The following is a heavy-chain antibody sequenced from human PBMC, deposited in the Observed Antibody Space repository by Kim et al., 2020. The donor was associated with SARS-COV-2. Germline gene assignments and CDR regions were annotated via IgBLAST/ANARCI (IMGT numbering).Heavy chain of an antibody. V-gene: IGHV2-70*01. Sequence: KYYSTSLKTRLTISKDTSKNQVVLTMTNMDPVDTATYYCARMAGTTSFDYWGQGTLVTVSS. J-gene: IGHJ4*02. D-gene: IGHD1-1*01. CDR3: ARMAGTTSFDY. CDR2: K.